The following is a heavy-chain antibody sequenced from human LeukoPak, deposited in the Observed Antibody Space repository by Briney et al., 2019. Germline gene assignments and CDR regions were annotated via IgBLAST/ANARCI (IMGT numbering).Heavy chain of an antibody. CDR3: ARQDYYDSRALFRY. CDR1: GGSISSGGYY. V-gene: IGHV4-31*03. CDR2: IYYSGST. J-gene: IGHJ4*02. Sequence: PSQTLSLTCTVSGGSISSGGYYWSWIRQHPGKGLEWIGYIYYSGSTYYNPSLKSRVTISVDTSKNQFSLKLSSVTAADTAVYYCARQDYYDSRALFRYWGQGTLVTVSS. D-gene: IGHD3-22*01.